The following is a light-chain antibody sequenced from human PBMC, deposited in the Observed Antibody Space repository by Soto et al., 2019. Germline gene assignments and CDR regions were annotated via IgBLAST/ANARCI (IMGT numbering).Light chain of an antibody. CDR3: SLFAGRQNWV. Sequence: QSALTQPPSASGSPGQSLTISCTGTSSDVGAHNYVSWYQQNPGKAPKLMLYDVNKRPSGVPDRFSGSKSGNTASLTVSGLQGEDEGEYYRSLFAGRQNWVFGGGTKVTVL. CDR2: DVN. CDR1: SSDVGAHNY. V-gene: IGLV2-8*01. J-gene: IGLJ3*02.